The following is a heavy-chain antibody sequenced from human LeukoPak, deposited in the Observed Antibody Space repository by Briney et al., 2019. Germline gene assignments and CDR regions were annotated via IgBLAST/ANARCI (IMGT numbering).Heavy chain of an antibody. CDR3: ARSTLVTHYYYYYMDV. V-gene: IGHV4-30-4*08. CDR1: GGSISSGDYY. D-gene: IGHD4-23*01. CDR2: IYYSGST. Sequence: PSQTLSLTCTVSGGSISSGDYYWSWIRQPPGKGLEWIGYIYYSGSTYYNPSLKSRVTISVDTSNNHFSLKLSSVTAADTAVYYCARSTLVTHYYYYYMDVWRKGTTVTVSS. J-gene: IGHJ6*03.